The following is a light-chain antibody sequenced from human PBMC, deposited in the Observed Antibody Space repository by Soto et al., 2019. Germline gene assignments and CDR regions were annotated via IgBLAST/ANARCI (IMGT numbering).Light chain of an antibody. CDR3: QQYNSYSPLT. CDR1: QSLVSTDGNTY. CDR2: KVS. V-gene: IGKV2-30*01. Sequence: DVVMAQSPLSLPVTLGQPASISCRPSQSLVSTDGNTYLNWFHPRPGQSPRRLIYKVSHTESGVPDRFSGSGSGTEFTLTISFLQPDDFATYYCQQYNSYSPLTFGGGT. J-gene: IGKJ4*01.